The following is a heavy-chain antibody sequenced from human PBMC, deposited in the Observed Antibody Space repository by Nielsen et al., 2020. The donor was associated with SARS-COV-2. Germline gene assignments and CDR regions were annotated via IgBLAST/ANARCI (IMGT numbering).Heavy chain of an antibody. J-gene: IGHJ5*02. Sequence: SETLSLTCTVSGDSISNGGYYWSWIRHHPGKGLEWIGSIFYSGSTYYNPSLKSRVSMSVDTSENQFSLTLWFVTAADTAVYYCARVGHIEARIPWFDPWGQGTLVTVSS. CDR3: ARVGHIEARIPWFDP. CDR1: GDSISNGGYY. D-gene: IGHD6-6*01. CDR2: IFYSGST. V-gene: IGHV4-31*03.